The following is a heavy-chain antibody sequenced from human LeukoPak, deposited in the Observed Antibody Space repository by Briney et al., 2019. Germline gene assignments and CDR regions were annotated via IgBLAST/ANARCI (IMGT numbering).Heavy chain of an antibody. V-gene: IGHV3-21*01. D-gene: IGHD2-15*01. Sequence: GGSLRLPCAASGFTFSSYSMNWVRQAPGKGLEWVSCISKSSSYIDYAGSVKGRFTISRDNAKNSLYLQMNSLRAEDTAVYYCASSYCSGGSCYAFDYWGQGTLVTVSS. CDR1: GFTFSSYS. J-gene: IGHJ4*02. CDR3: ASSYCSGGSCYAFDY. CDR2: ISKSSSYI.